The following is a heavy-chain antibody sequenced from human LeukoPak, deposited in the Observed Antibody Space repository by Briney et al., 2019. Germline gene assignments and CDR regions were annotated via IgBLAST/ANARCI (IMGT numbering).Heavy chain of an antibody. CDR1: GGSIRSGGYS. D-gene: IGHD5-18*01. V-gene: IGHV4-30-2*01. J-gene: IGHJ4*02. CDR2: IYHSGST. CDR3: ARGQRGYSDY. Sequence: SETLSLTCAVSGGSIRSGGYSWSWIRQPPGKGLEWIGYIYHSGSTYYNPSLKSRVTISVDRSKNQFSLKLSSVAAADTAVYYCARGQRGYSDYWGEGTLVTVSS.